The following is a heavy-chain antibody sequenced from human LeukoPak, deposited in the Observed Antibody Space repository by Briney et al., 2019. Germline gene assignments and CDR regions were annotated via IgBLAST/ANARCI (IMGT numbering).Heavy chain of an antibody. V-gene: IGHV1-69*05. Sequence: SVKVSCKASGGTFSSYAISWVRQAPGQGLEWMGRIIPIFGTANYAQKFQGRVTVTTDESTSTAYMELSSLRSEDTAVYYCAWGSLGAAGPKYAFGIWGQGTMVTVSS. CDR1: GGTFSSYA. CDR2: IIPIFGTA. D-gene: IGHD6-13*01. CDR3: AWGSLGAAGPKYAFGI. J-gene: IGHJ3*02.